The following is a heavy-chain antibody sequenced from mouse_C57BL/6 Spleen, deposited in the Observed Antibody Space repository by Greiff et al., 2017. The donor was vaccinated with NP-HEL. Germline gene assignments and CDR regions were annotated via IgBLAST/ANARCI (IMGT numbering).Heavy chain of an antibody. Sequence: QVQLQQPGAELVKPGASVKMSCKASGYTFTSYWITWVKQRPGQGLEWIGDIYPGSGSTNYNEKFKSKATLTVDTSSSTAYMQLSSLTSEDSAVYYCARKGYGYDDYYAMDYWGQGTSVTVSS. CDR3: ARKGYGYDDYYAMDY. CDR1: GYTFTSYW. V-gene: IGHV1-55*01. J-gene: IGHJ4*01. CDR2: IYPGSGST. D-gene: IGHD2-2*01.